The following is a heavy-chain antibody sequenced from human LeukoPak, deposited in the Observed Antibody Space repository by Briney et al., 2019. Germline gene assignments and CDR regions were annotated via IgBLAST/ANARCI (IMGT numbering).Heavy chain of an antibody. J-gene: IGHJ4*02. Sequence: PSETLSLTCAVYGGSFSGYYWSWIRQPPGKGLEWIGEINHSGSTNYNPSLKSRVTISVDTSKNQFSLKLSSVTAADTAVYYWARWYYDYVWGSYRYPGHFDYWGQGTLVTVSS. CDR2: INHSGST. CDR1: GGSFSGYY. D-gene: IGHD3-16*02. CDR3: ARWYYDYVWGSYRYPGHFDY. V-gene: IGHV4-34*01.